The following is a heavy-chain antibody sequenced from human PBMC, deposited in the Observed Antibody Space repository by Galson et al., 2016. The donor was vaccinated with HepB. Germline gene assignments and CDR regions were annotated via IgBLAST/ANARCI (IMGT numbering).Heavy chain of an antibody. J-gene: IGHJ6*02. CDR1: GFTFGSYD. V-gene: IGHV3-21*06. Sequence: SLRLSCAASGFTFGSYDFHWVRQAPGKGLEWVSSMTIVGGHSYYADSVKGRFTISRDDAESSLSLQMNSLRDEDTAGYDGAREAGDGMDGWGQGTTVTVSS. CDR3: AREAGDGMDG. D-gene: IGHD1-26*01. CDR2: MTIVGGHS.